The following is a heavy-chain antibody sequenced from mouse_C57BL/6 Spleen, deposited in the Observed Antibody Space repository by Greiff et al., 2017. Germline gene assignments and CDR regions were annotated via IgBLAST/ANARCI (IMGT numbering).Heavy chain of an antibody. CDR3: ARKGDYDDWYFDV. D-gene: IGHD2-4*01. V-gene: IGHV1-52*01. Sequence: VQLQQPGAELVRPGSSVKLSCKASGYTFTSYWMHWVKQRPIQGLEWIGNIDPSDSETHYNPQFKDKAPLTVDKSSSTAYMQLSSQASEDSAVYYCARKGDYDDWYFDVWGTGTTVTVSS. CDR1: GYTFTSYW. J-gene: IGHJ1*03. CDR2: IDPSDSET.